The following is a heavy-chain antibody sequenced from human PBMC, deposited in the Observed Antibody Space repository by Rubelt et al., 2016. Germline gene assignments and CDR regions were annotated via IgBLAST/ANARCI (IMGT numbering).Heavy chain of an antibody. D-gene: IGHD6-25*01. V-gene: IGHV4-59*01. CDR3: ARDRAARNYYYYGMDV. J-gene: IGHJ6*02. CDR1: GGSINNYH. CDR2: IYYSGST. Sequence: QVQLQQWGAGLFKPSETLSLTCGVYGGSINNYHWSWIRQPPGKGLEWIGYIYYSGSTNYNPSLKSLFTISVDTAKNQFSLKLSSVTAEDTAVYYCARDRAARNYYYYGMDVWGQGTTVTVSS.